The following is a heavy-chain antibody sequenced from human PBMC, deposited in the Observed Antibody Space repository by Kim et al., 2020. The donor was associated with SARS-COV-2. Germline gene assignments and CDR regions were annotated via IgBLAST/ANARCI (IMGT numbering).Heavy chain of an antibody. J-gene: IGHJ4*02. V-gene: IGHV3-30*03. Sequence: YADSVKGRFTISRDNSKNTLYLQMNSLRAEDTAVYYCASDKSSAWYGVDYWGQGTLVTVSS. D-gene: IGHD6-19*01. CDR3: ASDKSSAWYGVDY.